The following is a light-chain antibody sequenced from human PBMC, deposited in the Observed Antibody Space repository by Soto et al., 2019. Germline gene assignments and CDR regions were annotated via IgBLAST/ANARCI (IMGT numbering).Light chain of an antibody. V-gene: IGKV3-20*01. J-gene: IGKJ1*01. CDR3: QQYGSSPRT. CDR2: GAS. Sequence: EIVLTQSPGTLSLSPGERATLSCRASQTVSSSYLAWYQQKPGQAPRLLIYGASNRATDIPDRFGGSGSGADFTLTISRLEPEDFAVYYCQQYGSSPRTFGQGTKVEI. CDR1: QTVSSSY.